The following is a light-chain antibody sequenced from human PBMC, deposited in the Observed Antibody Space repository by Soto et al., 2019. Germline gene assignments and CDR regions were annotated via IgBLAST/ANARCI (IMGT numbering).Light chain of an antibody. J-gene: IGLJ3*02. CDR3: CSHSSSITWM. CDR2: EVT. V-gene: IGLV2-14*03. CDR1: SSDVGGYNF. Sequence: QSALTQPASVSGSPGQSITISCTGTSSDVGGYNFVSWYQQHPGKAPKLIIHEVTNRPSGVSTRFSGSKSGNTASLTISGLQAEDEAVYYCCSHSSSITWMFGGGTQLTVL.